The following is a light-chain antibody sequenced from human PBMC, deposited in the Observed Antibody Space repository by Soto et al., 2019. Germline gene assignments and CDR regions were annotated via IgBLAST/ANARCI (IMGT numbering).Light chain of an antibody. V-gene: IGLV3-21*02. CDR3: QVWDSSSDHYV. J-gene: IGLJ1*01. CDR1: DIASKS. Sequence: SYELTQPPSVSVAPGQTARISCGGNDIASKSVHWSQQKPGQAPVLVVYDDNDRPSGIPERFSGSNSGDTATLTISRVEAGDEADYYCQVWDSSSDHYVFGSGTKDTVL. CDR2: DDN.